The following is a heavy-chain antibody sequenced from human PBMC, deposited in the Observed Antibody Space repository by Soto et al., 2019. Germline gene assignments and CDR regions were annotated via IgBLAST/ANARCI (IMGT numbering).Heavy chain of an antibody. CDR3: ARHGILDY. CDR2: IYPSDSDT. V-gene: IGHV5-51*01. J-gene: IGHJ4*02. CDR1: GYSHTNYG. Sequence: EVQLVQSGEEVKKPGEALKISCKGSGYSHTNYGICWVRQMHGKGLEWMGLIYPSDSDTRYIPSFQGQVTFSADKSISAAYLQWSSLKASDTAVYYCARHGILDYCVQGTLVTVS.